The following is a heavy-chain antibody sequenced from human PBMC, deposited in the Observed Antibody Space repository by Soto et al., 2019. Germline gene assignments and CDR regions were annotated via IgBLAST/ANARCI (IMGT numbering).Heavy chain of an antibody. CDR1: GGTFSSYA. CDR3: ARYYYDSSGYYYVFDY. J-gene: IGHJ4*02. CDR2: IIPIFGTA. D-gene: IGHD3-22*01. Sequence: SVKVSCKASGGTFSSYAISWVRQAPGQGLEWMGGIIPIFGTANYAQKFQGRVTITADESTSTAYMELSSLRSEDTAVYYCARYYYDSSGYYYVFDYWGQGTQVTVSS. V-gene: IGHV1-69*13.